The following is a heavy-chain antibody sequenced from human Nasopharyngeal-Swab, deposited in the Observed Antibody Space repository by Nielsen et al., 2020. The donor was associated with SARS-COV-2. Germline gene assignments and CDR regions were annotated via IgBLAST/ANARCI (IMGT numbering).Heavy chain of an antibody. CDR3: ARDLRSSSWDAFSL. CDR2: IYYSGST. J-gene: IGHJ3*01. Sequence: SETLSLTCTVSVGSISSGGYYWSWIRQHPGKGLEWIGYIYYSGSTYYNPSLKSRVTISVDTSKDQFSLKLSSVTAADTAVYYCARDLRSSSWDAFSLWGQGTMVTVSS. CDR1: VGSISSGGYY. V-gene: IGHV4-31*03. D-gene: IGHD6-13*01.